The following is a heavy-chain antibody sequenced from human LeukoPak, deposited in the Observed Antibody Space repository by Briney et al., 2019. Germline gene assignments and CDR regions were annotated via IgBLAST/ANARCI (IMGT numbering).Heavy chain of an antibody. V-gene: IGHV3-23*01. CDR2: ISGSGGST. CDR3: AKSAYYDFWSGYRHYFDY. D-gene: IGHD3-3*01. CDR1: GFTFSSYA. J-gene: IGHJ4*02. Sequence: HPGGSLRLSCAASGFTFSSYAMSWVRQAPGKGLEWVSAISGSGGSTYYADSVKGRFTISRDNSKNTLYLQMNSLRAEDAAVYYCAKSAYYDFWSGYRHYFDYWGQGTLVTVSS.